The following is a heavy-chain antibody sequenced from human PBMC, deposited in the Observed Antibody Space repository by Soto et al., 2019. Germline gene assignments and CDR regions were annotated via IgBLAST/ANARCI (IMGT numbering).Heavy chain of an antibody. CDR1: GFSLNTRDVG. CDR3: AHCRGGVASF. V-gene: IGHV2-5*02. D-gene: IGHD3-16*01. CDR2: VYWDDDK. Sequence: QITLNESGPALVKPTQTLTLTCTFSGFSLNTRDVGVGWIRQPTGKALEWLGVVYWDDDKTYSPSLKSRLTITKDTPQNQVVLRMTKMDPVDTATYYCAHCRGGVASFWGQGTLVSVSS. J-gene: IGHJ4*02.